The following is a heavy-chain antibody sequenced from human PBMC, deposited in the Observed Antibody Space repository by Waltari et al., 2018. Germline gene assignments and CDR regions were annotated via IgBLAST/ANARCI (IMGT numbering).Heavy chain of an antibody. Sequence: QVPLQQWGPGLLKPSETLSLICAVYGGSFSGYYWSWIRQPPGKGLEWIGEINHSGSTNYSPSLKSRVTISVDTSKNQFSLKLSSVTAADTAVYYCARGPMVRGHGSDYWGQGTLVTVSS. CDR1: GGSFSGYY. CDR3: ARGPMVRGHGSDY. CDR2: INHSGST. J-gene: IGHJ4*02. V-gene: IGHV4-34*01. D-gene: IGHD3-10*01.